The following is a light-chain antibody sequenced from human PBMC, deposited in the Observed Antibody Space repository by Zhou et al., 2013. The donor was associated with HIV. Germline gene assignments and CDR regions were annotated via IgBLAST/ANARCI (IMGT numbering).Light chain of an antibody. V-gene: IGKV1-33*01. CDR3: QQSFTTLFLT. CDR2: DAS. CDR1: QDISNY. Sequence: DIQMTQSPSSLSASVGDRVTITCQASQDISNYLNWYQQKPGKAPKLLIYDASNLETGVPSRFSGSGSGTDFTLTISSLQPEDFATYYCQQSFTTLFLTFGGGTKVEV. J-gene: IGKJ4*01.